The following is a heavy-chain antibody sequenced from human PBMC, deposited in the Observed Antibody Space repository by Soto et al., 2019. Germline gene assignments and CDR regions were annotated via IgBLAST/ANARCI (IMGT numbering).Heavy chain of an antibody. CDR3: ARGTVRGVIIT. CDR2: IYYSGST. Sequence: QVQLQESGPGLVKPSQTLSLTCTVSGGSIGSGGYYWSWIRQHPGKGLEWIGYIYYSGSTYYDPSLKSRVIISVDTSKNQFPLKLSSVTAADTAVYYCARGTVRGVIITWGQGTLVTVSS. J-gene: IGHJ5*02. D-gene: IGHD3-10*01. V-gene: IGHV4-31*03. CDR1: GGSIGSGGYY.